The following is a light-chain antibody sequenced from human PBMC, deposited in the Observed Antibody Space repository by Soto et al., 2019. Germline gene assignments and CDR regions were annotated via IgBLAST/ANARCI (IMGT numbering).Light chain of an antibody. CDR1: QGISNW. Sequence: DIQMTQSPSSVSASVGDRVTITCRASQGISNWLAWYQQQPGKAPKLLIYGASSLQSVVPSRFSGGGSGTHFALLISILQPEDFATYYCQQTNTFLPLTFGGGTKVEI. CDR2: GAS. J-gene: IGKJ4*01. V-gene: IGKV1-12*01. CDR3: QQTNTFLPLT.